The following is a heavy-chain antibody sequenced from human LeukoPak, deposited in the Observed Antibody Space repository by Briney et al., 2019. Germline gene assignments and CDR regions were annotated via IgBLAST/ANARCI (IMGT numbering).Heavy chain of an antibody. CDR3: ARGLAVEMATMNYYYYMDV. V-gene: IGHV1-24*01. CDR2: FDPEDGET. J-gene: IGHJ6*03. D-gene: IGHD5-24*01. CDR1: GYTLTELS. Sequence: ASVKVSCKVSGYTLTELSMHWVRQAPGKGLEWMGGFDPEDGETIYAQKFQGRVTMTEDTSTDTAYMELSSLRSEDTAVYYCARGLAVEMATMNYYYYMDVWGKGTTVTVSS.